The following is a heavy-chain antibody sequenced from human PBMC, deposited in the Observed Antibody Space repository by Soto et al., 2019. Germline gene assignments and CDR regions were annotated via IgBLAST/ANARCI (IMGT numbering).Heavy chain of an antibody. CDR3: ARGINYYDSGDDAFDI. CDR1: GYTFTSYD. Sequence: QVQLVQSGAEVKKPGASVKVSCKASGYTFTSYDINWVRQATGQGLEWMGWMNPNSGNTGYAQRFQGRVTMTRNTSIXTAYMELSSLRSEDTAVYYCARGINYYDSGDDAFDIWGQGTMVTVSS. V-gene: IGHV1-8*01. CDR2: MNPNSGNT. D-gene: IGHD3-10*01. J-gene: IGHJ3*02.